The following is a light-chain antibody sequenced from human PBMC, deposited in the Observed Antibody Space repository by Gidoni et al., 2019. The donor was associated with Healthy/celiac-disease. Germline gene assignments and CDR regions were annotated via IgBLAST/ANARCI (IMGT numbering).Light chain of an antibody. CDR2: EDN. V-gene: IGLV6-57*04. J-gene: IGLJ3*02. CDR1: SGSIASNY. CDR3: QSYDSSNWV. Sequence: NFMLTQPHSVSESPGKTVTISCTRSSGSIASNYVQWYQQRPGSAPPTVIYEDNQRPSGVPDRFSGSIDSSSNSASLTISGLKTEDEADYYCQSYDSSNWVFGGGTKLXVX.